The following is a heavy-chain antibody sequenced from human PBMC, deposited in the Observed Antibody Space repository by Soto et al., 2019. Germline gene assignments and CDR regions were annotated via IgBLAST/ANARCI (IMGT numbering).Heavy chain of an antibody. CDR3: ARGGYKNYCDY. V-gene: IGHV1-18*01. Sequence: ASVKVSCTASGYTFTNYGFSWVRQAPGQGLEWMGWISGYNGDTDYAQKFQGRVTMTTDTSTNTAYMELRSLRSDDTAVYYCARGGYKNYCDYWGQGTLVTVSS. CDR2: ISGYNGDT. D-gene: IGHD6-25*01. CDR1: GYTFTNYG. J-gene: IGHJ4*02.